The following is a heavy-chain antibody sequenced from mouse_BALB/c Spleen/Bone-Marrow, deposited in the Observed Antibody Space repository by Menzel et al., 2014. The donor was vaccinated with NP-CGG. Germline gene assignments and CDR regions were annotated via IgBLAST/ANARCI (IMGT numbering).Heavy chain of an antibody. D-gene: IGHD4-1*02. CDR1: GYAFSSSW. Sequence: QVQLQQSGPELVKPGASVKISCKASGYAFSSSWMNWVKQRPGQGLEWIGRIYPGDGDTNCNGKFKGKATLTADKSSSTAYIQLSSLTSVDSAVYFCARFSTVYYFDYWGQGTTLTVSS. CDR3: ARFSTVYYFDY. J-gene: IGHJ2*01. V-gene: IGHV1-82*01. CDR2: IYPGDGDT.